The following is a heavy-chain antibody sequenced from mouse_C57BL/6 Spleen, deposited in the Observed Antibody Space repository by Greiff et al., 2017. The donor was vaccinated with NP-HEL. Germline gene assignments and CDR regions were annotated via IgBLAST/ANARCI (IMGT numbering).Heavy chain of an antibody. Sequence: VQLQQSGAELVRPGASVTLSCKASGYTFTDYEMHWVKQTPVHGLEWIGAIDPETGGTAYNQKFKGKAILTADKSSSTAYMELRSLTSEDSAVYYCTRSHCSSLHAMDYWGQGTSVTVSS. CDR2: IDPETGGT. V-gene: IGHV1-15*01. D-gene: IGHD1-1*01. CDR3: TRSHCSSLHAMDY. CDR1: GYTFTDYE. J-gene: IGHJ4*01.